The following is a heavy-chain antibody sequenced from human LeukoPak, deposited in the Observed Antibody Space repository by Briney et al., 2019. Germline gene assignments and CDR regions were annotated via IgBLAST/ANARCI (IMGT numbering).Heavy chain of an antibody. CDR2: ISAYNGNT. J-gene: IGHJ5*02. Sequence: ASVKVSCKASGYTFTSYGISWVPQAPGEGLGCMGWISAYNGNTNYAQKLQGRVTMTTDTSTSPAYMELRSLRSDDTAVYYCARDCSYYYDSSGYYYVDNWFDPWGQGTLVTVSS. V-gene: IGHV1-18*01. CDR1: GYTFTSYG. D-gene: IGHD3-22*01. CDR3: ARDCSYYYDSSGYYYVDNWFDP.